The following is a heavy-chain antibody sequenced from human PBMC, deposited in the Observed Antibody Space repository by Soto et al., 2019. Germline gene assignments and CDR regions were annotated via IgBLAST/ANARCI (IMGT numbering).Heavy chain of an antibody. J-gene: IGHJ4*02. CDR2: IYSGGST. CDR1: GFTVSSNY. Sequence: EVQLVESGGGLVQPGGSLRLSCAASGFTVSSNYMSWVRQAPGKGLEWVSVIYSGGSTYYADSVKGRFTISRDNSKNTLYLQMNSLRAEDTAVYYCARDLAWGAVPGTFDYWGQGTLVTVSS. CDR3: ARDLAWGAVPGTFDY. V-gene: IGHV3-66*01. D-gene: IGHD6-19*01.